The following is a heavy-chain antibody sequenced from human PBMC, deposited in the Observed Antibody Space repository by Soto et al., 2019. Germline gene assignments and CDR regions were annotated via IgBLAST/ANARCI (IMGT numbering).Heavy chain of an antibody. D-gene: IGHD1-1*01. CDR3: ARQGEVLYYYYGMDV. V-gene: IGHV4-39*01. J-gene: IGHJ6*02. CDR1: GGSISSSSYY. CDR2: IYYSGST. Sequence: SEPLSLTCTVSGGSISSSSYYWGWIRQPPGKWLEWIGSIYYSGSTYYNPSLKSRVTISVDTSKNQFSLKLSSVTAADTAVYYCARQGEVLYYYYGMDVWGQGTTVTVSS.